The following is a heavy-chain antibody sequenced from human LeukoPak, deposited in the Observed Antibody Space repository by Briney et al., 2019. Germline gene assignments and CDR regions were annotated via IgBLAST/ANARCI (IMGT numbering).Heavy chain of an antibody. CDR1: GYTFTSYY. D-gene: IGHD6-13*01. V-gene: IGHV1-46*01. CDR3: AREGTRIAAAGTGWFDP. Sequence: GASVKVSCKASGYTFTSYYMHWVRQAPGQGLEWMGLINPSGGSTSYAQKFQGRVTMTRDTSTSTVYMELSSLRSEDTAVYYCAREGTRIAAAGTGWFDPWGQGTLVTVSS. J-gene: IGHJ5*02. CDR2: INPSGGST.